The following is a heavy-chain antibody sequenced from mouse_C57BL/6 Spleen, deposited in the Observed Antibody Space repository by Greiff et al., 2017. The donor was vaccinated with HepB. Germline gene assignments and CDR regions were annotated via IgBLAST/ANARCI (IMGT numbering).Heavy chain of an antibody. CDR2: ISNGGGST. J-gene: IGHJ3*01. CDR3: AIPGAY. V-gene: IGHV5-12*01. Sequence: EVKLMESGGGLVQPGGSLKLSCAASGFTFSDYYMYWVRQTPEKRLEWVAYISNGGGSTYYPDTVKGRFTISRDNAKNTLYLQMSRLKSEDTAMYYCAIPGAYWGQGTLVTVSA. CDR1: GFTFSDYY.